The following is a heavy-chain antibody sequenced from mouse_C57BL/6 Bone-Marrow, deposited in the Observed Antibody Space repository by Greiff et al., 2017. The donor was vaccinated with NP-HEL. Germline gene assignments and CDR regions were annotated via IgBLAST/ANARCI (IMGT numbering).Heavy chain of an antibody. CDR3: ARQGYYYGSSPAWFAY. Sequence: EVKLVESGGDLVKPGGSLKLSCAASGFTFSSYGMSWVRQTPDKRLEWVATISSGGSYTYYPDSVKGRFTISRDNAKNTPYLKMSSLKSEDTAMYYCARQGYYYGSSPAWFAYWGQGTLVTVSA. D-gene: IGHD1-1*01. V-gene: IGHV5-6*01. CDR1: GFTFSSYG. CDR2: ISSGGSYT. J-gene: IGHJ3*01.